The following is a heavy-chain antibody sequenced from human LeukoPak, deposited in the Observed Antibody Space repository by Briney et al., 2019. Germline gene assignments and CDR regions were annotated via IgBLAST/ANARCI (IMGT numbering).Heavy chain of an antibody. J-gene: IGHJ4*02. V-gene: IGHV3-21*01. CDR3: AKDEIVGDFWSDLPGY. Sequence: GGSLRLSCAASGFTFSSYSMNWVRQAPGKGLEWVSSISSSSSYIYYADSVKGRFTISRDNAKNSLYLQMNSLRAEDTAVYYCAKDEIVGDFWSDLPGYWGQGTLVTVSS. CDR1: GFTFSSYS. CDR2: ISSSSSYI. D-gene: IGHD3-3*01.